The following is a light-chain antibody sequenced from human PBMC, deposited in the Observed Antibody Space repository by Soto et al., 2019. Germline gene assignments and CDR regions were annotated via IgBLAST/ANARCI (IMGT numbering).Light chain of an antibody. CDR3: SSYTSSSTYV. V-gene: IGLV2-14*03. CDR2: DVT. J-gene: IGLJ1*01. CDR1: ISDGGGYDY. Sequence: QSVLTQPAPVSGSPGQSITSSCTGTISDGGGYDYVSWYQQHPDKAPKLTIYDVTNRPSGVSNRFSGSNSGTTASLTISGLQAEDEADYYCSSYTSSSTYVFGTGTKVTVL.